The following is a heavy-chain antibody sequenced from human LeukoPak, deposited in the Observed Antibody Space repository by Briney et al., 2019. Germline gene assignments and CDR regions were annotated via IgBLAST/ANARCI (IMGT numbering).Heavy chain of an antibody. CDR3: ARSRDYGDYLYYFDY. CDR1: GGSFSGYY. D-gene: IGHD4-17*01. V-gene: IGHV4-34*01. J-gene: IGHJ4*02. Sequence: PSETLSLTCAVYGGSFSGYYWSWIRQPPGKGLEWIGEINHSGSTNYNPSLKSRVTISVDTSKNQFSLKLSSVTAADTAVYYCARSRDYGDYLYYFDYWGQGTLVTVSS. CDR2: INHSGST.